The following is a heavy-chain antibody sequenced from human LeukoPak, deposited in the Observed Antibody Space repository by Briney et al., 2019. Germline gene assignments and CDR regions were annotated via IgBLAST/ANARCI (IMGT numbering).Heavy chain of an antibody. V-gene: IGHV1-3*01. J-gene: IGHJ5*02. D-gene: IGHD1-1*01. CDR3: ARDSRTISNWFDT. CDR2: INAGNGNT. CDR1: GYTFTTFA. Sequence: GASVKVSCKASGYTFTTFAIHWVRQVPGRSLEWMGWINAGNGNTKYSQNFQGRVTITRDTSASTAYMELSSLTSEDTAVYYCARDSRTISNWFDTWGQGTPVTVSS.